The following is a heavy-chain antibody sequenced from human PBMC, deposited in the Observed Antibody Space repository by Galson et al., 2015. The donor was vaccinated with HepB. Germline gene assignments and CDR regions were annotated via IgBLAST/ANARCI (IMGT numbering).Heavy chain of an antibody. CDR1: GSTFSDYY. D-gene: IGHD2/OR15-2a*01. CDR3: ARATLGWFDP. V-gene: IGHV3-11*01. Sequence: SLRLSCAASGSTFSDYYMTWIRQAPGKGLEWVSHISSSGSSTVSYADPVRGRFTISRDNAKNSLYLQMNNLRAEDTAVYYCARATLGWFDPWGQGTLVTVSS. CDR2: ISSSGSSTV. J-gene: IGHJ5*02.